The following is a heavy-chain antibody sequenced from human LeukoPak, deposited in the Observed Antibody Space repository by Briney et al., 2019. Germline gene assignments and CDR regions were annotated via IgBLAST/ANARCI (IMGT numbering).Heavy chain of an antibody. CDR3: GTGSAFDI. D-gene: IGHD7-27*01. CDR2: IKSKTDGETT. V-gene: IGHV3-15*01. Sequence: GGSLRLSCAASGFTFRNAWMSWGRQAPGKGLEWVGRIKSKTDGETTDYAVPVKGRFTISRDDSKNTLYLQMNSLKTEDTAVYYCGTGSAFDIWGQGTMVTVPS. CDR1: GFTFRNAW. J-gene: IGHJ3*02.